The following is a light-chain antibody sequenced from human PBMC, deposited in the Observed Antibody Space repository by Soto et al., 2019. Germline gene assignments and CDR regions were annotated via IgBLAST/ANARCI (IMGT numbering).Light chain of an antibody. V-gene: IGKV3-15*01. Sequence: EIVMTQSPATLSVSPGERATLSCRASQSVNSNLAWYQQKPGQAPRLLVYGASTRATGIPVRFSGSGSGTEFTLTISSLQSEDFAVYYCEQYNAWSSVTFGGGTKVEIQ. CDR2: GAS. J-gene: IGKJ4*01. CDR1: QSVNSN. CDR3: EQYNAWSSVT.